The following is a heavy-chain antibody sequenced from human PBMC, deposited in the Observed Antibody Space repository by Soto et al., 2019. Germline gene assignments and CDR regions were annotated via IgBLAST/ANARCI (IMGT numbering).Heavy chain of an antibody. V-gene: IGHV4-39*01. D-gene: IGHD6-6*01. CDR2: IYRDGAT. Sequence: QLRLQESGPGLVKPSETLSLICTVSGGSIIGSPDWWGWVRQPPGKGPEWIASIYRDGATYYNPSLTSRVTVFVASSKNQFSLKLTSVTAADTAIYYCARLAGSSFFTYWGQGTRVTVSS. CDR1: GGSIIGSPDW. CDR3: ARLAGSSFFTY. J-gene: IGHJ4*02.